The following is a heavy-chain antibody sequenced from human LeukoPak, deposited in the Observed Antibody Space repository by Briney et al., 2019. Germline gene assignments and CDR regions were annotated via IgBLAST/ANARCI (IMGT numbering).Heavy chain of an antibody. V-gene: IGHV1-2*02. CDR2: INPNSGGT. D-gene: IGHD3-22*01. CDR3: ARDSRIVVDTTSFDY. Sequence: ASVKVSCKASGYTFTGYYMHWVRQAPGQGLEWMGWINPNSGGTSYAQKFQGRVTMARDTSTSTVYMELSSLRSEDTAVYYCARDSRIVVDTTSFDYWGQGTLVTVSS. CDR1: GYTFTGYY. J-gene: IGHJ4*02.